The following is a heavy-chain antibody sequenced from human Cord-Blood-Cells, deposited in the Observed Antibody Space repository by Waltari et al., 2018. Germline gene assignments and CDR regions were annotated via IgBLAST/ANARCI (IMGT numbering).Heavy chain of an antibody. J-gene: IGHJ4*02. CDR3: ARKEKDSNYGFDY. Sequence: QVQLQQWGAGLLKPSETLSLTCAVYGGSFSGYYWSWIRQPPGKGLAWIGEINHSGSTNYNPSLKSRVTISVDTSKNQFSLKLSSVTAADTAVYYCARKEKDSNYGFDYWGQGTLVTVSS. CDR1: GGSFSGYY. V-gene: IGHV4-34*01. D-gene: IGHD4-4*01. CDR2: INHSGST.